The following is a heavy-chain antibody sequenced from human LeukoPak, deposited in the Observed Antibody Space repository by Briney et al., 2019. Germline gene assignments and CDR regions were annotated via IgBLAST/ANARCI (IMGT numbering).Heavy chain of an antibody. J-gene: IGHJ4*02. CDR1: GGSISSYY. Sequence: PSETLSLTCTVSGGSISSYYWSWIRQPPGKGLEWIGYIYYSGSTYYNPSLKSRVTISVDTSKNQFSLKLSSVTAADTAVYYCARETYYDSSGYYIIDYWGQGTLVTVSS. V-gene: IGHV4-30-4*08. CDR3: ARETYYDSSGYYIIDY. D-gene: IGHD3-22*01. CDR2: IYYSGST.